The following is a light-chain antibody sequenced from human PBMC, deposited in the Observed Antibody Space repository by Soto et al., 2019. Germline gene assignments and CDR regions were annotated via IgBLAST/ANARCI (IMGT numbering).Light chain of an antibody. CDR2: AND. V-gene: IGLV1-44*01. Sequence: QSVLTQPPSVSGTPGQRVTISCSGSRSNIGGNAVTWYQQVPDTAPKLLIYANDQRPSGISDRFSGSKSSTSASLAISGLQSEDEADYYCAVWDDNLRGLFGGGTKLTVL. CDR1: RSNIGGNA. J-gene: IGLJ2*01. CDR3: AVWDDNLRGL.